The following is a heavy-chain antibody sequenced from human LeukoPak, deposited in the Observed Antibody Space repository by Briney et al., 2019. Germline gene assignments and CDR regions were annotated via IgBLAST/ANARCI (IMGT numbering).Heavy chain of an antibody. Sequence: AGGSLRLSCAASGFTFSSYGMHWVRQAPGKGLEWVAVIWYDGSNKYYADSVKGRFTISRDNSKNTLYLQMKSLRAEDTAVYYCARASGPSSGWYLDYWGQGTLVTVSS. D-gene: IGHD6-19*01. V-gene: IGHV3-33*01. J-gene: IGHJ4*02. CDR2: IWYDGSNK. CDR3: ARASGPSSGWYLDY. CDR1: GFTFSSYG.